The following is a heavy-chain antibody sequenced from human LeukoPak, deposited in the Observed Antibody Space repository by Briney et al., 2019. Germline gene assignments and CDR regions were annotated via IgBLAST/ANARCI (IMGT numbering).Heavy chain of an antibody. J-gene: IGHJ6*03. CDR2: ISYDGSNK. Sequence: PGGSLRLSCAASGFTFSSYAMHWVRQAPGKGLEWVAVISYDGSNKYYADSVKGRFTISRDNSKNTLYLQMNSLRAEDTAVYYCAKIDKGYMDVWGKGTTVTVSS. CDR1: GFTFSSYA. D-gene: IGHD3-9*01. CDR3: AKIDKGYMDV. V-gene: IGHV3-30-3*01.